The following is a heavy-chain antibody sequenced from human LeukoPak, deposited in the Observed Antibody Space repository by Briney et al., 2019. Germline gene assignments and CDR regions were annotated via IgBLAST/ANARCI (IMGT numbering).Heavy chain of an antibody. CDR3: ARDRLPSTGYYFLDY. J-gene: IGHJ4*02. D-gene: IGHD3-9*01. CDR2: INPSGGST. CDR1: GYTFTSYY. Sequence: ASVKVSCKASGYTFTSYYMHWVRQAPGQGLEWMGIINPSGGSTSYAQKFQGRVTMTRDASTSTVYMELSSLRSEDTAVYYCARDRLPSTGYYFLDYWGQGTLVTVSS. V-gene: IGHV1-46*01.